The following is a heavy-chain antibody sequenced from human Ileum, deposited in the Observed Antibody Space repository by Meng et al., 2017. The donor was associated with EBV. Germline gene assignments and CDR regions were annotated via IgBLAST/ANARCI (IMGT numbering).Heavy chain of an antibody. J-gene: IGHJ4*02. V-gene: IGHV4-39*01. CDR1: GGSLSISCYY. CDR3: ARSIVVVPAAIYY. D-gene: IGHD2-2*01. Sequence: SGSGVGKPAEPLSLPCTFSGGSLSISCYYWGRSRQHPGKGLEWIGSIYYSGSTYYNPSLKSRVTISVNTSKNQFSLKLSPVTAADTAVYYCARSIVVVPAAIYYWGQGTLVTVSS. CDR2: IYYSGST.